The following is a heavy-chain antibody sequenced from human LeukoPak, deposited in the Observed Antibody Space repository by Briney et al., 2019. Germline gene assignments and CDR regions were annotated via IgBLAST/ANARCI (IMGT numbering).Heavy chain of an antibody. V-gene: IGHV4-59*12. Sequence: PSETLSLTCTVSGGSISSYYWSWIRQPPGKGLEWIGYIYYSGSTNYNPSLKSRVTISVDRSKNQFSLKLSSVTAADTAVYYCAREPPYYYGMDVWGQGTTVTVSS. CDR2: IYYSGST. J-gene: IGHJ6*02. CDR1: GGSISSYY. CDR3: AREPPYYYGMDV.